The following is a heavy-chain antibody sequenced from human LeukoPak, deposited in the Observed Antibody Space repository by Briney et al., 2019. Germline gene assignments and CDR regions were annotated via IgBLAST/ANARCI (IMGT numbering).Heavy chain of an antibody. D-gene: IGHD6-13*01. CDR2: ISSSSSTI. CDR3: ARDWSKVWFAAGINWFDP. Sequence: GGSLRLSCAASGFTFSSYSMNWVRQAPGKGLEWVSYISSSSSTIYYADSVKGRFTISRDNAENSLYLQMNSLRAEDTAVYYCARDWSKVWFAAGINWFDPSGQGTLVTVSS. CDR1: GFTFSSYS. V-gene: IGHV3-48*01. J-gene: IGHJ5*02.